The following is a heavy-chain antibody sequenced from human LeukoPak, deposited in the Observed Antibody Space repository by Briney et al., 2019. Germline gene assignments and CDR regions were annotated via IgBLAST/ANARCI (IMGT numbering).Heavy chain of an antibody. V-gene: IGHV3-74*01. J-gene: IGHJ4*02. CDR2: INSDGSRT. D-gene: IGHD1-26*01. CDR1: GFTFSSYS. CDR3: ASSQWEPSDH. Sequence: GGSLRRSCEASGFTFSSYSMNWVRQAPGKGLVWVSRINSDGSRTSYADSVRGRFTISRDNAKNTVYLQMNSLRAEDTAVYYCASSQWEPSDHWGQGTLVTVSS.